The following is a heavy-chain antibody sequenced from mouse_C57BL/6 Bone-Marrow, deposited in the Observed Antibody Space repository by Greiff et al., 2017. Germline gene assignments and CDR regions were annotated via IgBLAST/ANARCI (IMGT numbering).Heavy chain of an antibody. CDR3: ARGRATVV. CDR1: GFTFSSYA. J-gene: IGHJ4*01. CDR2: ISDGGSYT. D-gene: IGHD1-1*01. V-gene: IGHV5-4*03. Sequence: VKLMESGGGLVKPGGSLKLSCAASGFTFSSYAMSWVRQTPEKRLEWVATISDGGSYTYYPDNVKGRFTISRDNAKNNLYLQMSHLKSEDTAMYYCARGRATVVGGQGTSVTVSS.